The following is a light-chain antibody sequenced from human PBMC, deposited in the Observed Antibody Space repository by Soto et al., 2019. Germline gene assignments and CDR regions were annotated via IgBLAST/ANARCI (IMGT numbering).Light chain of an antibody. J-gene: IGKJ3*01. CDR3: QQLNSSPFT. CDR1: QGISNY. CDR2: AAS. Sequence: DIPLTQSPSFLSASVGDRVTITCRASQGISNYLAWYQQKPGKAPQLLIYAASTLQSGVPSRFSGSGSGTEFTLTISSLQPEDFATDFCQQLNSSPFTFGPGTKVDIK. V-gene: IGKV1-9*01.